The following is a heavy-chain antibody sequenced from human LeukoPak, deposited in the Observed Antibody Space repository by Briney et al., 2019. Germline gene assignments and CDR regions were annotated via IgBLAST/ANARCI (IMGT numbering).Heavy chain of an antibody. Sequence: PGGSLRLSCAASGFTFSSYWVSWVRQAPGKGLEWVANIKQDGSEEYYVDSVKGRFTISRDNAKNSLYLQMNSLRAEDTAVYYCASSSGWYGEYFDYWGQGTLVTVSS. V-gene: IGHV3-7*01. CDR3: ASSSGWYGEYFDY. J-gene: IGHJ4*02. D-gene: IGHD6-19*01. CDR1: GFTFSSYW. CDR2: IKQDGSEE.